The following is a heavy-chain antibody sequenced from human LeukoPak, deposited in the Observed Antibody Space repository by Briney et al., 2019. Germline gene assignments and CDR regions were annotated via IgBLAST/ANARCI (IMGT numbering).Heavy chain of an antibody. D-gene: IGHD4-17*01. V-gene: IGHV3-21*01. Sequence: PGGSLRLSCAASGFTFSSYSMNWVRQAPGKGLEWVSSISSSSSYIYYADSVKGRFTISRDNAKNSLYLQMNSLRAEDTAVYYCARGTPTVLYYFDYWGRGTLVTVSS. CDR3: ARGTPTVLYYFDY. CDR1: GFTFSSYS. CDR2: ISSSSSYI. J-gene: IGHJ4*02.